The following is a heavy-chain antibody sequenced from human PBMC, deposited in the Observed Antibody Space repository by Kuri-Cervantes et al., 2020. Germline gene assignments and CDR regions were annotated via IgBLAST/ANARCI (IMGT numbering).Heavy chain of an antibody. J-gene: IGHJ6*03. Sequence: ASVKVSCKASGYTFTGYYMHWVRQAPGQGLEWMGWINPNSGGTNYAQKFQGRVTMTEDTSTDTAYMELSSLRSEDTAVYYCATAAGTTTPNTSEGVYYYYYYMDVWGKRTTVTVSS. CDR3: ATAAGTTTPNTSEGVYYYYYYMDV. CDR2: INPNSGGT. D-gene: IGHD1-1*01. CDR1: GYTFTGYY. V-gene: IGHV1-2*02.